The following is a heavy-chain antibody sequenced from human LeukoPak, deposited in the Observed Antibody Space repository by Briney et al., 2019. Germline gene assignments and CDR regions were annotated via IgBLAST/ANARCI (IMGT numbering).Heavy chain of an antibody. Sequence: GGSLRLSCAASGFTFSNYGMHWVRQAPGKGLEWVAVIWYDGSNKYYADSVKGQFTISRDNSKNTLYLQMNSLRAEDTAVYYCARVEGIAAAGTSGYYYGMDVWGQGTTVTVSS. V-gene: IGHV3-33*01. CDR2: IWYDGSNK. CDR1: GFTFSNYG. D-gene: IGHD6-13*01. J-gene: IGHJ6*02. CDR3: ARVEGIAAAGTSGYYYGMDV.